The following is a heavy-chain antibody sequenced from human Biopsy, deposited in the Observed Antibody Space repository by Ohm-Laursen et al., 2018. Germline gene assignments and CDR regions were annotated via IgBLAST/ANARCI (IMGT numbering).Heavy chain of an antibody. CDR1: GDSISSSNFY. CDR3: ARDRGYYSDRTVPGYFDL. J-gene: IGHJ2*01. V-gene: IGHV4-39*07. D-gene: IGHD3-22*01. Sequence: SQTLSLTCTVSGDSISSSNFYWAWIRQPPGKGLEWIGSMHNTGSTDYNPSLQSRVTISVDTSKNHFSLRLRSVTPADTAIYYCARDRGYYSDRTVPGYFDLWGRGTLVTVSS. CDR2: MHNTGST.